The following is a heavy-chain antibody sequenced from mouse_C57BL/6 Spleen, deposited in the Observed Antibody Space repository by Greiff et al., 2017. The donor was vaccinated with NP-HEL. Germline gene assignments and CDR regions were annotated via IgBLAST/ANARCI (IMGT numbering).Heavy chain of an antibody. CDR3: ARDDGNYDAMDY. Sequence: EVQLVESGGGLVKPGGSLKLSCAASGFTFSSYAMSWVRQTPEKRLEWVATISAGGSYTYYPDNVKGRFTISRDNAKNNLYLQMSHLKSEDTAIYYCARDDGNYDAMDYWGQGTSVTVSS. CDR2: ISAGGSYT. CDR1: GFTFSSYA. J-gene: IGHJ4*01. V-gene: IGHV5-4*01. D-gene: IGHD2-1*01.